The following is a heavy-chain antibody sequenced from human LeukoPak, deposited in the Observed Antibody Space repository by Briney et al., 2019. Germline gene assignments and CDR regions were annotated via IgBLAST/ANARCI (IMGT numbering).Heavy chain of an antibody. CDR2: ISYDGSNK. J-gene: IGHJ6*02. Sequence: GGSLRLSCAASGFTFSSYAMHWVRQAPGKGLEWVAVISYDGSNKYYADSVKGRFTISRDNSKNTLYLQMNSLRAEDTAVYYCAKEVVPAAKGVYYYGMDVWGQGTTVTVSS. CDR1: GFTFSSYA. CDR3: AKEVVPAAKGVYYYGMDV. V-gene: IGHV3-30*04. D-gene: IGHD2-2*01.